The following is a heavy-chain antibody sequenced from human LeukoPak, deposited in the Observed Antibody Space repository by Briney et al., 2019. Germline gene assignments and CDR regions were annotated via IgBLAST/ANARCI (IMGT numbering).Heavy chain of an antibody. V-gene: IGHV4-4*07. CDR2: IYTSGST. CDR3: ARVEVNYDFWSGYYYWFDP. D-gene: IGHD3-3*01. CDR1: GGSISSYY. J-gene: IGHJ5*02. Sequence: SETLSLTCTVSGGSISSYYWSWIRQPAGRGLEWIGRIYTSGSTNYNPSLKSRVTMSVDTSKNQFSLKLSSVTAADTAVYYCARVEVNYDFWSGYYYWFDPWGQGTLVTVSS.